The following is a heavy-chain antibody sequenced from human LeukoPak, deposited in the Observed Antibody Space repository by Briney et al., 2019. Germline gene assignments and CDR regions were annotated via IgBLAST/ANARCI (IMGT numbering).Heavy chain of an antibody. Sequence: GGSLRLSCAASGFTFSSYGMHWVRQAPGKGLEWVAFIRYDGSNKYYADSVKGRFTISRDNSKNTLYLQMNSLRAEDTAVYYCXKXRTXTTTPHYFDYWGQGTLVTVSS. CDR1: GFTFSSYG. CDR2: IRYDGSNK. D-gene: IGHD4-17*01. J-gene: IGHJ4*02. V-gene: IGHV3-30*02. CDR3: XKXRTXTTTPHYFDY.